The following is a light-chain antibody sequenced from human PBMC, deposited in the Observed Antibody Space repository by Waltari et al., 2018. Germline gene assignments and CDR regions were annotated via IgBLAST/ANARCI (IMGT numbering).Light chain of an antibody. CDR3: TSYSTTTTLV. Sequence: QSALTQPASVSGSPRQSITISCTGTSSDVGGYNYVSWYQQHPGKAPKFIIYDVSDRPSGVSNRFSGSKSGNTASLTISGLQAEDEADYYCTSYSTTTTLVFGGGTKVAVL. V-gene: IGLV2-14*03. CDR1: SSDVGGYNY. J-gene: IGLJ2*01. CDR2: DVS.